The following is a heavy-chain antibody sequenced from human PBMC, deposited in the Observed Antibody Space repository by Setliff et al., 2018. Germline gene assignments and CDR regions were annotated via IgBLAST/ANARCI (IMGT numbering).Heavy chain of an antibody. CDR1: GYTFTDFY. CDR2: LDPEVGET. V-gene: IGHV1-69-2*01. CDR3: AIGGFTVD. Sequence: ASVKVSCKASGYTFTDFYIHWVQQAPGKGLEWMGRLDPEVGETLYGQKFQGRVTISADIPAHTAYMELSSLRSEDTALYYCAIGGFTVDWGQGTLVTVSS. D-gene: IGHD4-4*01. J-gene: IGHJ4*02.